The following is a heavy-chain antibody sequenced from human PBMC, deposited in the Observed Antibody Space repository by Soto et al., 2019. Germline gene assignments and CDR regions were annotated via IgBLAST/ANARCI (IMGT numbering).Heavy chain of an antibody. CDR2: IYHTGIT. Sequence: QVQLQESGPGLVKPSETLSLTCAVSGDSISSVNWWSWVRQSPGQGPEWIGDIYHTGITNYNPSLPCRFTISVDKFKTEFTLNLTSVTAADTAVYYCARSPGYFPLSSLYPWGHRTLVTVAS. V-gene: IGHV4-4*02. CDR1: GDSISSVNW. CDR3: ARSPGYFPLSSLYP. D-gene: IGHD2-2*03. J-gene: IGHJ5*02.